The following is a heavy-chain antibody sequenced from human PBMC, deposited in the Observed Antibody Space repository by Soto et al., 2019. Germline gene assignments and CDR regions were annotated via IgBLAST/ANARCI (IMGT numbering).Heavy chain of an antibody. V-gene: IGHV4-30-2*01. Sequence: LSLTCAVSGGSISSGGYSWSWIRQPPGKGLEWIGYIYHSGSTYYNPSLKSRVTISVDRSKNQFSLKLSSVTAADTAVYYCARGGLGATFDYWGQGTLVTVSS. D-gene: IGHD5-12*01. CDR2: IYHSGST. CDR1: GGSISSGGYS. J-gene: IGHJ4*02. CDR3: ARGGLGATFDY.